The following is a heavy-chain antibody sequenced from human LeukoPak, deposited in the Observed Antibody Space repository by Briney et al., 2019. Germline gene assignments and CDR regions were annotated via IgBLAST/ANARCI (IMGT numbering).Heavy chain of an antibody. Sequence: ASVKVSCKASGYTFTKYAMNWVRQAPGQGLEWMGWINTNTGSPTYAQGFTGRFVFSLDTSVSTAYLQISSLKAEDTAVYYCASFDYYDSSGYYYHFDYWGQGTLVTVSS. CDR2: INTNTGSP. V-gene: IGHV7-4-1*02. CDR1: GYTFTKYA. CDR3: ASFDYYDSSGYYYHFDY. J-gene: IGHJ4*02. D-gene: IGHD3-22*01.